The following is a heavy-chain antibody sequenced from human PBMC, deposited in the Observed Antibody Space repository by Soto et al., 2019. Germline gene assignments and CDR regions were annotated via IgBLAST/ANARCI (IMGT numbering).Heavy chain of an antibody. D-gene: IGHD2-15*01. Sequence: QVQLVESGGGVVQPGRSLRLSCAASGFTFSSYAMHWVRQAPGKGLEWVAVISYDGSNKYYADSVKGRFTISRDNSKNTLYRQMNSLRAEDTAVYYCAREYGPVVTDSMGYWGQGTLVTVSS. CDR3: AREYGPVVTDSMGY. J-gene: IGHJ4*02. CDR2: ISYDGSNK. CDR1: GFTFSSYA. V-gene: IGHV3-30-3*01.